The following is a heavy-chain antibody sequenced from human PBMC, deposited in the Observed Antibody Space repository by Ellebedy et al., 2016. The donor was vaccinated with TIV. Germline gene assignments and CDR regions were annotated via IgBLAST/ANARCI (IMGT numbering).Heavy chain of an antibody. Sequence: MPSETLSLTCSVSGVSISDYYWSWIRQPPGQGLEWIAYVYHTGSTNYNPSLRSRVTLAVDTPKNEFPLKLSSVTTADTAIYYCARDGVEDYFDYWGQGLLVTVSS. CDR2: VYHTGST. CDR1: GVSISDYY. CDR3: ARDGVEDYFDY. D-gene: IGHD3-10*01. V-gene: IGHV4-59*01. J-gene: IGHJ4*02.